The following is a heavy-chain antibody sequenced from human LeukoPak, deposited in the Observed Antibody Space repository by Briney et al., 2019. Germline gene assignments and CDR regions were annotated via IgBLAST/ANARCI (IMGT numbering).Heavy chain of an antibody. V-gene: IGHV4-59*11. J-gene: IGHJ6*02. D-gene: IGHD3-16*01. CDR2: IHYSGRP. Sequence: SSETLSLTCTVSGGSIGGHYWTWIRQPPGKGLEWIGQIHYSGRPDYNPSLKSRVTISVDTSKNQLSLKVTSVTGADTAVYYCARFGVDYDMDVWGQGTTVTVSS. CDR1: GGSIGGHY. CDR3: ARFGVDYDMDV.